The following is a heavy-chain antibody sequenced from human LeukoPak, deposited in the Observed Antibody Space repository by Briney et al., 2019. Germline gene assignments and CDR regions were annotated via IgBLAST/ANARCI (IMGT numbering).Heavy chain of an antibody. CDR2: IYTSGST. CDR1: GGSIINYY. V-gene: IGHV4-4*09. CDR3: ARQSVSYSYMDV. Sequence: SEPLSLPCTASGGSIINYYWSWIRQPPGKGLEWIGYIYTSGSTNYNPSLKSRVTISVDTSKNQFSLNLSSVTAADTAVYYCARQSVSYSYMDVWGKGTTVTVSS. J-gene: IGHJ6*03.